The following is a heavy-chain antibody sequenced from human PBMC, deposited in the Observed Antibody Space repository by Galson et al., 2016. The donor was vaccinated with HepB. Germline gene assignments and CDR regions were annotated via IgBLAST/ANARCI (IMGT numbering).Heavy chain of an antibody. Sequence: SETLSLTCTVSDGSISSSSFSWGWVRQPPGKGLEWIGTVYRGKTYYNPSLAGRVTISVGMSTDLFSLKLTSLTAADTAVYYCARAGLGSKAGFDSWGQGTLVAVSS. V-gene: IGHV4-39*01. CDR2: VYRGKT. D-gene: IGHD1-26*01. CDR1: DGSISSSSFS. CDR3: ARAGLGSKAGFDS. J-gene: IGHJ4*02.